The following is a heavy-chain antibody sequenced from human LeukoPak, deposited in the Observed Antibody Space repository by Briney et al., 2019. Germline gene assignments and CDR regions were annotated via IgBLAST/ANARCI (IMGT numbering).Heavy chain of an antibody. CDR1: GGSFSGYY. CDR2: INHSGCT. Sequence: PSETLSLTCAVYGGSFSGYYWSWIRQPPGKGLEWIGEINHSGCTNYNPSLKSRVTISVDTSKNQFSLKLSSVTAADTAVYYCARGPIAAAGNDFDYWGQGTLVTVSS. D-gene: IGHD6-13*01. V-gene: IGHV4-34*01. J-gene: IGHJ4*02. CDR3: ARGPIAAAGNDFDY.